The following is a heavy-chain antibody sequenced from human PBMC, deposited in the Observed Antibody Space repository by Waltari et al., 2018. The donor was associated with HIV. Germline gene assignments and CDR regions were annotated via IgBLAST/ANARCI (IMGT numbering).Heavy chain of an antibody. CDR3: VRQRGAEAPDGGDR. D-gene: IGHD3-10*01. V-gene: IGHV4-39*01. J-gene: IGHJ5*02. CDR2: IHNSGTS. Sequence: QLLLQESGPRLVKSAETLSLTCSVSDGSMDYDSNYWGWVRQPPGTGLEWIGTIHNSGTSDFSSSLKTRLSLSIDTSKSQFVLALRSMTAADTAVYYCVRQRGAEAPDGGDRWGQGTQVTVSS. CDR1: DGSMDYDSNY.